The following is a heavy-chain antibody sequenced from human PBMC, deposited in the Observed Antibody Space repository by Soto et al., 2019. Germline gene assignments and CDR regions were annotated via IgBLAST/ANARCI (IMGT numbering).Heavy chain of an antibody. D-gene: IGHD6-19*01. V-gene: IGHV1-69*01. CDR1: GGTFSNSG. Sequence: QVQLVQSGAEVRKPGSSVKVSCKASGGTFSNSGITWVRQAPGQGLEWMGGVIPISGTSIYAQNFQGRVPITADESTSTAYMELSSLRSEDTAVYYCASRPHSSGWLKWFDPWGQGTLVTVSS. CDR2: VIPISGTS. J-gene: IGHJ5*02. CDR3: ASRPHSSGWLKWFDP.